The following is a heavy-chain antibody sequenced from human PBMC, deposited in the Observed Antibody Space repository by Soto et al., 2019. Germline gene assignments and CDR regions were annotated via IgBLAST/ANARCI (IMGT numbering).Heavy chain of an antibody. J-gene: IGHJ4*02. CDR3: ASSSSSILFDY. Sequence: SETLSLTCTVSDGSISSYYWSWIRQPPGKGLEWIGYIYYSGSTNYNPPLKSRVTISVDTSKNQFSLKLSSVTAADTAVYYCASSSSSILFDYWGQGTLVTVSS. CDR2: IYYSGST. CDR1: DGSISSYY. V-gene: IGHV4-59*01. D-gene: IGHD6-6*01.